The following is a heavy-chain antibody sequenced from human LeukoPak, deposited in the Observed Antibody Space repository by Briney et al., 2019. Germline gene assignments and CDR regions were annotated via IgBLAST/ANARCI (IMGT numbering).Heavy chain of an antibody. CDR1: GFTFSSYG. CDR3: AKVKYQLPDGL. Sequence: GGTLRLSCAASGFTFSSYGMSWVRQAPGKGLEWVSAISGSGGSTYYADSVKGRFTISRDNSKNTLYLQMNSLRAEDTAVYYCAKVKYQLPDGLWGQGTLVTVSS. J-gene: IGHJ4*02. D-gene: IGHD2-2*01. V-gene: IGHV3-23*01. CDR2: ISGSGGST.